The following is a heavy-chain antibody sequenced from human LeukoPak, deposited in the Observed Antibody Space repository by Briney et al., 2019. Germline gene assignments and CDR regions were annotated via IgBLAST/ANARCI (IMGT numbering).Heavy chain of an antibody. V-gene: IGHV1-18*01. J-gene: IGHJ4*02. CDR3: ARADTMIVVSRPEDY. CDR1: GYTFTSYG. Sequence: GASVKVSCKASGYTFTSYGISWVRQAPGQGLEWMGWISAYNGNTNYAQKLQGRVTMTTDTSTSTAYMELRSLRSDDTAVYYCARADTMIVVSRPEDYWGQGTLVTVSS. D-gene: IGHD3-22*01. CDR2: ISAYNGNT.